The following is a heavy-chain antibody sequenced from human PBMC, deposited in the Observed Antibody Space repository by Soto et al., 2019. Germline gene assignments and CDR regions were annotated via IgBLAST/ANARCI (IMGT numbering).Heavy chain of an antibody. CDR2: IGGSGAFT. D-gene: IGHD2-21*01. V-gene: IGHV3-23*01. Sequence: EVELLESGGGLVQPGGSLRLSCAAAGFSFSRHAMSWVRQAPGKGLEWVSGIGGSGAFTMYADSVKGRFTVSRDNSKNPLYLQRNTLRDDDTAIYFCAKHVVGDGAAYFQDWGQGTLVTVSS. CDR1: GFSFSRHA. CDR3: AKHVVGDGAAYFQD. J-gene: IGHJ1*01.